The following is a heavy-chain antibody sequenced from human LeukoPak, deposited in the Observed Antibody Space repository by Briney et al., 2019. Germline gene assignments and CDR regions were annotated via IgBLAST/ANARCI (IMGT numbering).Heavy chain of an antibody. J-gene: IGHJ4*02. D-gene: IGHD2-15*01. CDR2: IWYDGSNK. CDR3: AKDRSCSGGTCYRSRLCDY. CDR1: GFTFSSCG. V-gene: IGHV3-33*06. Sequence: GTSLRLSCAASGFTFSSCGMHWVRQAPGKGLEWVAVIWYDGSNKYYADSVKGRFTISRDNSKNTLYLQMNSLRAEDTAVYYCAKDRSCSGGTCYRSRLCDYWGQGTLVTVSS.